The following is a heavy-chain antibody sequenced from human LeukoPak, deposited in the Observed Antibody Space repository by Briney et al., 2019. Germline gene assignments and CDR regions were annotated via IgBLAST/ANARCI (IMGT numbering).Heavy chain of an antibody. CDR1: GYTFNSHG. CDR2: IIPIFGTS. V-gene: IGHV1-69*06. J-gene: IGHJ3*02. Sequence: SVKVSCKASGYTFNSHGISWVRQAPGQGLEWMGGIIPIFGTSNYAQKFQGRVTITADKSTSTAYMDLSSLRSEDTAVYYCARKAHSSGYYYAGAFDIWGQGTMVTVSS. D-gene: IGHD3-22*01. CDR3: ARKAHSSGYYYAGAFDI.